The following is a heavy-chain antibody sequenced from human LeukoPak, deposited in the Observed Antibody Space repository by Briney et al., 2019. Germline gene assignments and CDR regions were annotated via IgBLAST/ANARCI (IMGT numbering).Heavy chain of an antibody. Sequence: GSLRLSCAASGFPFSSYAMSWVRQAPGKGLEWVSAISGSGGSTYYADSVKGRFTISRDNSKNTLYLQMNSLRAEDTAVYYCARGWDGYNVDYWGQGTLVTVSS. D-gene: IGHD5-24*01. CDR1: GFPFSSYA. V-gene: IGHV3-23*01. CDR3: ARGWDGYNVDY. CDR2: ISGSGGST. J-gene: IGHJ4*02.